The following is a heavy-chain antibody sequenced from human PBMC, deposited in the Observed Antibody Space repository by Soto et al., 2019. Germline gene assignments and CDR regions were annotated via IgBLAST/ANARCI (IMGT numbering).Heavy chain of an antibody. J-gene: IGHJ4*02. V-gene: IGHV3-23*01. CDR1: GFTFSSYA. CDR2: ISGSGGST. Sequence: GGSLRLSCAASGFTFSSYAIRWVRQAPGKGLEWVSAISGSGGSTYYADSVKGRFTISRDNSKNTLYLQMNSLRAEDTAVYYCAKDSYVTVLLWFGEYHYFDYWGQGTLVTVSS. CDR3: AKDSYVTVLLWFGEYHYFDY. D-gene: IGHD3-10*01.